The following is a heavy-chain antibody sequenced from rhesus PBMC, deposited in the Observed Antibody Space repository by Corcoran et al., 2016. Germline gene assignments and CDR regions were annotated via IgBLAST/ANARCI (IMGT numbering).Heavy chain of an antibody. Sequence: QVKLQQWGEGLVKPSETLSLTCAVYGGSISGYYYWSWIRQPAGKGLEWVGYIYGNSARPNYHPPLKTRVTISKDTSKNQFSLKLSSVTAADTAVYYCARGGRYEDDYGYYYYWGQGVLVTVSS. CDR1: GGSISGYYY. D-gene: IGHD3-9*01. CDR2: IYGNSARP. CDR3: ARGGRYEDDYGYYYY. J-gene: IGHJ4*01. V-gene: IGHV4-73*01.